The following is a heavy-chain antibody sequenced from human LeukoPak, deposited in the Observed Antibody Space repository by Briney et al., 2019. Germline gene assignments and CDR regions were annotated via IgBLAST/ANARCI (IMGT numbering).Heavy chain of an antibody. CDR3: TRDLWDSSGWHPGAYYYYYMDV. Sequence: GGSLRLSCAASGFSVSSNYMSWVRQAPGKGLEWVGFIRSKAYGGTTEYAASVKGRFTISRDDSKSIAYLQMNSLKTEDTAVYYCTRDLWDSSGWHPGAYYYYYMDVWGKGTTVTISS. V-gene: IGHV3-49*04. CDR1: GFSVSSNY. J-gene: IGHJ6*03. D-gene: IGHD6-19*01. CDR2: IRSKAYGGTT.